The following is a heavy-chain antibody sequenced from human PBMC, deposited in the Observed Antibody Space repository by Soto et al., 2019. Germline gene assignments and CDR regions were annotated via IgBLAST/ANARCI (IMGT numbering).Heavy chain of an antibody. J-gene: IGHJ3*02. V-gene: IGHV3-33*05. CDR3: ARDLFEAARRGEYAFDI. Sequence: GGSLRLSCVASGFTFSDHGMHWVRQAPGMGLEWVALISYDGTYEDYIDSVKGRFTISRDNAKNSLYLQMNSLRAEDTAVYYCARDLFEAARRGEYAFDIWGQGTMVTVSS. CDR2: ISYDGTYE. D-gene: IGHD3-16*01. CDR1: GFTFSDHG.